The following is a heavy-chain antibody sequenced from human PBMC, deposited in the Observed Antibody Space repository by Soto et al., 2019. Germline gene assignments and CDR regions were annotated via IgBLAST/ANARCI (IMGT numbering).Heavy chain of an antibody. CDR1: GYTFTSYG. J-gene: IGHJ5*02. CDR2: ISAYNGNT. D-gene: IGHD4-17*01. CDR3: ASRGLAGWFDP. Sequence: ASVKVSCKASGYTFTSYGISWVRQAPGQGLEWMGWISAYNGNTNYAQKLQGRVTMTRDTSASTAYMELSSLRSEDTAVYYCASRGLAGWFDPWGQGTLVTVS. V-gene: IGHV1-18*01.